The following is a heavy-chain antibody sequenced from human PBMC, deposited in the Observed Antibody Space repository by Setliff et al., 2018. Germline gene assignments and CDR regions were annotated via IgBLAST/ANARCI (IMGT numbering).Heavy chain of an antibody. CDR1: GYTFSSSG. D-gene: IGHD2-8*01. CDR2: ISAYSGNT. J-gene: IGHJ4*02. Sequence: GASVKVSCKASGYTFSSSGITWVRQAPGQGLEWMGWISAYSGNTNYAQKFQGRVTMTTDSSTSTAYTELRSLTSDDTAVYYCSRLVRYCTTTACQRASGAEVWGQGTVVTVSS. CDR3: SRLVRYCTTTACQRASGAEV. V-gene: IGHV1-18*01.